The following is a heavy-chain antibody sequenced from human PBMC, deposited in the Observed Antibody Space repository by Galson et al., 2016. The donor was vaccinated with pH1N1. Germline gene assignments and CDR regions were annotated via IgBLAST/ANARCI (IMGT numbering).Heavy chain of an antibody. Sequence: QSGAEVKKPGASVKVSCKASGYFFSNYGVSWVRQAPGQGLQWMGWISGYTGNTRYLQNFQDRVTMTVDTSTSTFYMELRSLRSDDTDVYYCARDLPYRAATEVEAFEMWRQGTMVTVSS. J-gene: IGHJ3*02. CDR1: GYFFSNYG. D-gene: IGHD1-1*01. CDR3: ARDLPYRAATEVEAFEM. V-gene: IGHV1-18*01. CDR2: ISGYTGNT.